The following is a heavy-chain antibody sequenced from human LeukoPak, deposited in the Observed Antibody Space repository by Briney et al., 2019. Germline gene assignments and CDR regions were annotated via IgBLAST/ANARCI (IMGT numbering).Heavy chain of an antibody. Sequence: GGSLRLSCAASGFTFSTYAMHWVRQAPGKGLEWVAVISYDGTNKNYADSAKGRFTISRDSSINALYLQIDSLRAEDTGVYYCAKGAKSGYVGHFDYWGQGTLITVSS. J-gene: IGHJ4*02. CDR3: AKGAKSGYVGHFDY. CDR1: GFTFSTYA. CDR2: ISYDGTNK. V-gene: IGHV3-30*18. D-gene: IGHD5-12*01.